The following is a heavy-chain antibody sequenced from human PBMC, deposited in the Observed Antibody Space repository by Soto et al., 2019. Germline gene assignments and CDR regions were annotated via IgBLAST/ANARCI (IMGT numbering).Heavy chain of an antibody. J-gene: IGHJ5*02. Sequence: SETLSLTCTVSGGSISSGDYYWSWIRQPPGKGLEWIGYIYYSGSTYYNPSLKSRVTISVDTSKNQFSLKLSSVTAADTAVYYCARDRDSSGYSPDPWGQGTLVTVSS. D-gene: IGHD3-22*01. CDR1: GGSISSGDYY. V-gene: IGHV4-30-4*01. CDR3: ARDRDSSGYSPDP. CDR2: IYYSGST.